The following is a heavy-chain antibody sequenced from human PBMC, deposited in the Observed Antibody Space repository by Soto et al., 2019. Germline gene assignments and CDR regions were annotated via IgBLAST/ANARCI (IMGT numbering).Heavy chain of an antibody. V-gene: IGHV1-46*01. D-gene: IGHD5-18*01. J-gene: IGHJ6*02. CDR3: ARQDVDTAMVYYYYGMDV. CDR2: INPSGGST. Sequence: ASVKVSCKASGYTFTSYYMHWVRQAPGQGLEWMGIINPSGGSTSYAQKFQGRVTMTRDTSTSTVYMELSSLRSGDTAVYYCARQDVDTAMVYYYYGMDVWGQGTTVTVSS. CDR1: GYTFTSYY.